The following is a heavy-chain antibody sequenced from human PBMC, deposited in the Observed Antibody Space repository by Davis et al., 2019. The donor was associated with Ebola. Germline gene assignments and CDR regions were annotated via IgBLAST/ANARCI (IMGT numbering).Heavy chain of an antibody. J-gene: IGHJ4*02. Sequence: LELSCAVSGGSVSTAGYSWSWIRQPPGKGLELIGFIYHSGSTYYNPSLKSRVTISVDRPKNHISLKLTSVTAADTAVYYCARSGGSLFYYWGQGTLVTVSS. CDR2: IYHSGST. D-gene: IGHD2-15*01. CDR1: GGSVSTAGYS. V-gene: IGHV4-30-2*01. CDR3: ARSGGSLFYY.